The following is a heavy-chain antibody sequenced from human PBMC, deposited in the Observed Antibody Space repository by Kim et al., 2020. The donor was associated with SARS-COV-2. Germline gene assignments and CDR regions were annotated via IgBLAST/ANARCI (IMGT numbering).Heavy chain of an antibody. J-gene: IGHJ4*02. CDR3: ARTPHSSSWDPEFDY. Sequence: GGSLRLSCAASGFTFSSYAMHWVRQAPGKGLEWVAVISYDGSNKYYADSVKGRFTISRDNSKNTLYLQMNSLRAEDMAVYYCARTPHSSSWDPEFDYWGQGTLVTVSS. CDR1: GFTFSSYA. D-gene: IGHD6-13*01. CDR2: ISYDGSNK. V-gene: IGHV3-30*04.